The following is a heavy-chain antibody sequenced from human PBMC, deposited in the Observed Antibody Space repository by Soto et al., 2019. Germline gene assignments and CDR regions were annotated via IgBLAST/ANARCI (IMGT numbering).Heavy chain of an antibody. Sequence: QVQLVQSGAEAKKPGASLKVSCKASGYTFSDYYIHWVRQAPGQGLEWMGWIDADSGDTKYAKKLQGWVTMTRDTSINTAYMELSRLRSDDTAVYYCARTPNNGRAGVYGMDVWGQGTTVTVSS. D-gene: IGHD1-26*01. V-gene: IGHV1-2*04. CDR2: IDADSGDT. CDR3: ARTPNNGRAGVYGMDV. J-gene: IGHJ6*02. CDR1: GYTFSDYY.